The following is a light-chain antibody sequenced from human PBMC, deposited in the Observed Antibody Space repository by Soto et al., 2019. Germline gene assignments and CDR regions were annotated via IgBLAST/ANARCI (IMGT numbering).Light chain of an antibody. V-gene: IGLV2-18*02. Sequence: QSVLTQPPSVSGSPGQSVTISCTGTSSDVGSYNRVSWYQQSPGTAPKLMIYEVSNRPSGVPDRFSGSKSGNTASLTISGLQAEYEADYYGSSYTSSSTYVFGTGTKLTVL. CDR3: SSYTSSSTYV. CDR2: EVS. J-gene: IGLJ1*01. CDR1: SSDVGSYNR.